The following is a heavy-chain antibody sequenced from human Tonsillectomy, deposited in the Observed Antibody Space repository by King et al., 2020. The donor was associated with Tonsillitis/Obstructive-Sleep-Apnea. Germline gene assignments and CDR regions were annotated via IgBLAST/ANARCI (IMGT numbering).Heavy chain of an antibody. Sequence: QLVQSGAEVKKPGESLTISCKGSGYRFTSYWIGWVRQMPGKGLEWMGIIYPGDSDTRYSPSFQGQVTISADKSISTAYLQWSSLKASDTAMYYCARAGYCSTTSCYAFDCWGQGTLVTVSS. CDR2: IYPGDSDT. V-gene: IGHV5-51*01. CDR1: GYRFTSYW. D-gene: IGHD2-2*01. J-gene: IGHJ4*02. CDR3: ARAGYCSTTSCYAFDC.